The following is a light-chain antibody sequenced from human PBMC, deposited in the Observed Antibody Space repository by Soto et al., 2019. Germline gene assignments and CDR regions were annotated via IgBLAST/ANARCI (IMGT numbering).Light chain of an antibody. V-gene: IGKV3-20*01. CDR3: QQYGGSPRP. J-gene: IGKJ1*01. CDR2: GAS. CDR1: QSINNNY. Sequence: EILLTQSPGTRSLSPGERASLSCRASQSINNNYLAWYQQKRGQAPRLLIYGASSRATGIPDRFSGSGSGKDFTLTISILEPEDFSVYYCQQYGGSPRPFGQGTKVEIK.